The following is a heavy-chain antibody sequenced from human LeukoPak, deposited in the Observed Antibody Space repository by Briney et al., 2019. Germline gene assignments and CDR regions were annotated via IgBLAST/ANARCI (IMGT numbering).Heavy chain of an antibody. V-gene: IGHV3-33*01. Sequence: PGRSLRLSCAASGFTFSSYGIHWVRQAPGKGLEWVSLISYDVTNKHYADSVKGRFTITRDNAKNSLYLQMNSLRDEDTAVYYCARDLRGDYWAREPWSPSP. CDR1: GFTFSSYG. CDR2: ISYDVTNK. CDR3: ARDLRGDY. J-gene: IGHJ4*02.